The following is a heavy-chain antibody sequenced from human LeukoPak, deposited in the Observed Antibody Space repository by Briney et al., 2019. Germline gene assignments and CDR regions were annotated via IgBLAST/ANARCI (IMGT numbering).Heavy chain of an antibody. CDR2: ISWDGGST. V-gene: IGHV3-43D*03. J-gene: IGHJ4*02. CDR3: AKDRSRYSGYEFDY. D-gene: IGHD5-12*01. Sequence: PGGSLRLSCAASGFTFDDYAMHWVRQAPGKGLEWVSLISWDGGSTYYADSVKGRFTISRDNSKNSLYLQMNSLRAEDTALYYCAKDRSRYSGYEFDYWGQGTLVTVSS. CDR1: GFTFDDYA.